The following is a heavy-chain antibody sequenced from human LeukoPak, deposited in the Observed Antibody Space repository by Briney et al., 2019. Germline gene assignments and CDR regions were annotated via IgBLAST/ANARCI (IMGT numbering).Heavy chain of an antibody. V-gene: IGHV3-21*06. D-gene: IGHD3-22*01. CDR2: IISSGTYM. CDR3: ARHYYDSSGYYSCDY. CDR1: GFTFSSYS. J-gene: IGHJ4*02. Sequence: GGSLRLSCAASGFTFSSYSMNWVRQAPGKGLEGVSFIISSGTYMYYADSVKGRFTISRDNAKNSLYLQMNSLRAEDTAVYYCARHYYDSSGYYSCDYWGQGTLVTVSS.